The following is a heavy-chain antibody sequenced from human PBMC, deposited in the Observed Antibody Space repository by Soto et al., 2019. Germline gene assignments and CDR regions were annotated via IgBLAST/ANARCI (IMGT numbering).Heavy chain of an antibody. J-gene: IGHJ3*02. Sequence: SETLSLTCTVSGGSISSYYWSWIRQPPGKGLEWIGYIYYSGSTNYNPSLKSRVTISVDTSKNQFSLKLSSVTAADTAVYYCARVNDILTGGLAFDIWGQGTMVTVSS. CDR2: IYYSGST. D-gene: IGHD3-9*01. CDR3: ARVNDILTGGLAFDI. V-gene: IGHV4-59*01. CDR1: GGSISSYY.